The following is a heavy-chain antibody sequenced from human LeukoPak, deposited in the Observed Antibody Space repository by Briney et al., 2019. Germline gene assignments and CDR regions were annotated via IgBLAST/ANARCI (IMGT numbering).Heavy chain of an antibody. Sequence: SETLSLTCAVYGGSFSGYYWSWIRQPPGKGLEWIGSLYYSGNTYYNPSLKSRVTISVDMSKNQFSLKLSSVTAADTAVYYCARPYSGSYYRYFDLWGRGTLVTVSS. J-gene: IGHJ2*01. CDR3: ARPYSGSYYRYFDL. D-gene: IGHD1-26*01. V-gene: IGHV4-34*01. CDR2: LYYSGNT. CDR1: GGSFSGYY.